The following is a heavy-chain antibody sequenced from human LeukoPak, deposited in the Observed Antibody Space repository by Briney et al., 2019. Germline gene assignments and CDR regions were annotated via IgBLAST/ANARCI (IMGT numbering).Heavy chain of an antibody. D-gene: IGHD2-8*01. CDR3: ARENGFDFDY. V-gene: IGHV4-31*03. J-gene: IGHJ4*02. CDR1: GGSISSGGYY. Sequence: SQTLSLTCTVSGGSISSGGYYWSWIRQHPGKGLEWIGYIYYSGSTYYNPSLKSRVIISVDTSKNQFSLKLSSVTAADTAVYYCARENGFDFDYWGQGTLVTVSS. CDR2: IYYSGST.